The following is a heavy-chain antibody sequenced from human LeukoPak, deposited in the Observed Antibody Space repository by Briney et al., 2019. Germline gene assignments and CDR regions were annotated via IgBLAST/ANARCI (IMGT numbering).Heavy chain of an antibody. CDR2: IYYSGST. CDR1: GGSISSYY. V-gene: IGHV4-59*08. CDR3: ARLEQYYYYGMDV. Sequence: SETLSLTCTVSGGSISSYYWSWIRQPPGKGLEWIGYIYYSGSTNYNPSLKGRVTISVDTSKNQFSLKLSSVTAADTAVYYCARLEQYYYYGMDVWGQGTTVTVSS. J-gene: IGHJ6*02. D-gene: IGHD1-26*01.